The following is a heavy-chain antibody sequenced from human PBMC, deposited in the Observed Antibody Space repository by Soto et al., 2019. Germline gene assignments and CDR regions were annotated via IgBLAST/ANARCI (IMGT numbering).Heavy chain of an antibody. CDR1: GFSLSTSGVG. Sequence: QITLKESGPTLVKPTQTLTLTCTFSGFSLSTSGVGVGCIRQPPEKALEWLALIYWDDDNRYSPSLKSRLTITKDTSKNQVVLTMTNMDPVDTATYYCAHARRRYDAFDIWGQGTMVTVSS. CDR2: IYWDDDN. J-gene: IGHJ3*02. D-gene: IGHD3-9*01. V-gene: IGHV2-5*02. CDR3: AHARRRYDAFDI.